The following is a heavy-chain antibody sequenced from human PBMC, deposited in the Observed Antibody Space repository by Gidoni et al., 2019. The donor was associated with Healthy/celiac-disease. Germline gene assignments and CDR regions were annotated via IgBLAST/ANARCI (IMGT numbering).Heavy chain of an antibody. CDR3: ARVAWNYGGFDY. D-gene: IGHD1-7*01. CDR2: IYGRSKWYN. V-gene: IGHV6-1*01. J-gene: IGHJ4*02. Sequence: RIYGRSKWYNDYAVSVKSRITINPDTSKNQFSLQLNSVTPEDTAVYYCARVAWNYGGFDYWGQGTLVTVSS.